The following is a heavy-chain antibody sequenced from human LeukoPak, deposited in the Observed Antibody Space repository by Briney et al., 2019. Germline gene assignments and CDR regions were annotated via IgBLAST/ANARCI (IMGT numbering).Heavy chain of an antibody. CDR1: GFTFSSYA. Sequence: GGSLRLSCAASGFTFSSYAMHWVRQAPGKGLEWVAVISYDGSNKYYADSVKGRFTISRDNSKNTLYLQMNSLRAENTAVYYCARDVAVAGTGELGFDYWGQGTLVTVSS. CDR2: ISYDGSNK. J-gene: IGHJ4*02. CDR3: ARDVAVAGTGELGFDY. V-gene: IGHV3-30*04. D-gene: IGHD6-19*01.